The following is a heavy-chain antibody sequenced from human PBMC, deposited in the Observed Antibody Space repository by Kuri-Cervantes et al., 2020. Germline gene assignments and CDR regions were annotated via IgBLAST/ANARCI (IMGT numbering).Heavy chain of an antibody. J-gene: IGHJ4*02. CDR2: VSSSGSTI. Sequence: GGSLRLSCAASGFTFSSYAMHWVRQAPGKGLEWVSYVSSSGSTIYYADSVKGRFTISRDNAKNSLYLQMNSLRAEDTAVYYCARGHSSGGRATYDYWGQGTLVTVSS. CDR1: GFTFSSYA. CDR3: ARGHSSGGRATYDY. V-gene: IGHV3-48*03. D-gene: IGHD6-19*01.